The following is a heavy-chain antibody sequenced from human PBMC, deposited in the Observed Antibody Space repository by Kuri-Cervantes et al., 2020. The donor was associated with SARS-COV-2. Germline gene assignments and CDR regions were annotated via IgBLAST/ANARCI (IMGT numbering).Heavy chain of an antibody. D-gene: IGHD5-24*01. CDR3: AKNGEMATIDEYYFDY. V-gene: IGHV3-30*18. Sequence: GGSLRLSCAASGFTFSSYGMHWVRRAPGKGLEWVAVISYDGSNKYYADSVKGRFTISRDNSKNTLYLQMNSLRAEDTAVYYCAKNGEMATIDEYYFDYWGQGTLITVSS. CDR1: GFTFSSYG. J-gene: IGHJ4*02. CDR2: ISYDGSNK.